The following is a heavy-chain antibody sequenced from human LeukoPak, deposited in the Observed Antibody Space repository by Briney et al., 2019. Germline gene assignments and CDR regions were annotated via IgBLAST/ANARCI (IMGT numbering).Heavy chain of an antibody. CDR2: ISYDGSDK. J-gene: IGHJ4*02. CDR1: GFSFSYYG. D-gene: IGHD1-26*01. CDR3: AKDMRPYSGDRSFLFDQ. Sequence: PGRSLRLSSAASGFSFSYYGIHWVRQAPGKGLEWVALISYDGSDKYFADSVKGRFSISRDNSQNTLYLQMNSLRAEDTAIYYCAKDMRPYSGDRSFLFDQWGQGTLVIVSS. V-gene: IGHV3-30*18.